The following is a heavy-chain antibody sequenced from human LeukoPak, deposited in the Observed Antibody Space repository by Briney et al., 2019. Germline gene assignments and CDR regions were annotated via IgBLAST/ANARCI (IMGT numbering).Heavy chain of an antibody. Sequence: PSETLSLTCTVSGGSISSSSYYWGWLRQPPGKGLEWIGSIYYSGSTYYDPVLKRLVTISVDTSNNQFSQKLSSVTAADTAVYYCANTNDNYYYYYMHVWGKGTTVTISS. CDR2: IYYSGST. CDR1: GGSISSSSYY. CDR3: ANTNDNYYYYYMHV. V-gene: IGHV4-39*01. J-gene: IGHJ6*03. D-gene: IGHD3-9*01.